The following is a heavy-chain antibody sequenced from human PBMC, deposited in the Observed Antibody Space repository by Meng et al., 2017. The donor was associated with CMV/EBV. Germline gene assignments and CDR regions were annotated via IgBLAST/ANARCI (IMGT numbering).Heavy chain of an antibody. CDR2: ISSSSSYI. J-gene: IGHJ3*02. Sequence: GGSLRLSCAASGLTFSSYSMNWVRQAPGKGLEWVSSISSSSSYIYYADSVKGRFTISRDNAKNSLYLQMNSLRAEDTAVYYCARDKGYCSGGSCYWDAFDIWGQGTMVTVSS. CDR3: ARDKGYCSGGSCYWDAFDI. CDR1: GLTFSSYS. V-gene: IGHV3-21*01. D-gene: IGHD2-15*01.